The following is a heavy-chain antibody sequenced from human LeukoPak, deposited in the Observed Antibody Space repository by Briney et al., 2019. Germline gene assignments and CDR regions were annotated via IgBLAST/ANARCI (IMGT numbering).Heavy chain of an antibody. J-gene: IGHJ4*02. D-gene: IGHD4-17*01. V-gene: IGHV1-2*02. Sequence: ASVKVSCKASGYTFTGYYMHWVRQAPGQGLEWMGWINPNSGGTNYAQKFQGRVTMTRDTSISTAYMELSRLRSDDTAVYYCARELTTVTTYTGDSFDYWGQGTLVTVSS. CDR3: ARELTTVTTYTGDSFDY. CDR1: GYTFTGYY. CDR2: INPNSGGT.